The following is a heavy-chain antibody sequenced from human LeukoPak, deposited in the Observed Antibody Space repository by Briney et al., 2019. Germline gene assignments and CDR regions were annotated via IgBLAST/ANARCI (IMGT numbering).Heavy chain of an antibody. Sequence: ASVKVSCKASGYTFTNYYIHWVRQAPGQGLEWVGWINPHSGYTKFAQKFQGRVTMTRDTSSSTAHMELKRLASDDTAVYYCARAEISVTTGDLDLWGQGALVIVSS. D-gene: IGHD4-17*01. J-gene: IGHJ5*02. CDR3: ARAEISVTTGDLDL. V-gene: IGHV1-2*02. CDR2: INPHSGYT. CDR1: GYTFTNYY.